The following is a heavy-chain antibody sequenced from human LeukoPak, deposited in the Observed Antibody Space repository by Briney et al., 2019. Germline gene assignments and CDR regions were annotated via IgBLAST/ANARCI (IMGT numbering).Heavy chain of an antibody. CDR1: GGSISSGDYY. CDR2: IYYSGST. CDR3: ARVAVITGKKKFNWFDP. V-gene: IGHV4-30-4*08. D-gene: IGHD1-20*01. Sequence: SQTLSLTCTVSGGSISSGDYYWSWIRQPPGKGLGWIGYIYYSGSTYYNPSLMSRVTISVDTSKNQFSLKLSSVTAADTAVYYCARVAVITGKKKFNWFDPWGQRTLVTVSS. J-gene: IGHJ5*02.